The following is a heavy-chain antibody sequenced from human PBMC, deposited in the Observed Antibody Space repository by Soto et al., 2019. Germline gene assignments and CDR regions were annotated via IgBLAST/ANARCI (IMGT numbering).Heavy chain of an antibody. D-gene: IGHD1-1*01. Sequence: GGSLSLSCAASGFTFSTYAMSWVRQTPGKGLDWVSSITGTGASTFYADSVKGRFTISRDNSKNMLFLQINSLRADDTAEYYCARGSRWTPFDYWGQGTLVTVSS. CDR2: ITGTGAST. CDR3: ARGSRWTPFDY. V-gene: IGHV3-23*01. J-gene: IGHJ4*02. CDR1: GFTFSTYA.